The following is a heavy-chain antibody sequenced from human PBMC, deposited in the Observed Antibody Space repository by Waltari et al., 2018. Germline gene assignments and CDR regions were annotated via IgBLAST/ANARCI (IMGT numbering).Heavy chain of an antibody. J-gene: IGHJ6*02. Sequence: QVQLVESGGGVVQPGRSLRLSCTASEFTFSSYALHWVRQAPGKGLEWVAVISYNEKNIYYVDSVKGRFTISRDNSKKKLYLQMSSRRDEDTAVYYCARDYCDRTNCHGMDVWGQGTTVTVSS. D-gene: IGHD3-22*01. CDR2: ISYNEKNI. V-gene: IGHV3-30*03. CDR3: ARDYCDRTNCHGMDV. CDR1: EFTFSSYA.